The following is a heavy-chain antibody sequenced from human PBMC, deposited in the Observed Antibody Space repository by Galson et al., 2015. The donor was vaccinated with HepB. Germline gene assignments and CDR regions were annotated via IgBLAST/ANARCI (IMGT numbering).Heavy chain of an antibody. J-gene: IGHJ3*02. CDR3: ARGDYYGSGSLLAFDI. CDR2: IYPGDSDT. Sequence: QSGAEVKKPGESLKISCKGSGYSFTSYWIGWVRQMPGKGLEWMGIIYPGDSDTRYSPSFQGQVTISAGKSISTAYLQWSSLKASDTAMYYCARGDYYGSGSLLAFDIWGQGTMVTVSS. CDR1: GYSFTSYW. D-gene: IGHD3-10*01. V-gene: IGHV5-51*01.